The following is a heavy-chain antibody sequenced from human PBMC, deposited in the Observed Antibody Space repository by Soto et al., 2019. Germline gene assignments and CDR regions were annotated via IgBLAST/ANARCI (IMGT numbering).Heavy chain of an antibody. D-gene: IGHD2-2*01. CDR1: GFTFSSYG. J-gene: IGHJ6*02. CDR2: ISYDGSNK. V-gene: IGHV3-30*18. Sequence: LRLSCAASGFTFSSYGMHWVRQAPGKGLEWVAVISYDGSNKYYADSVKGRFTISRDNSKNTLYLQMNSLRAEDTAVYYCAKEGYCISTRCRDYYYYGMDVWGQGTTVTVSS. CDR3: AKEGYCISTRCRDYYYYGMDV.